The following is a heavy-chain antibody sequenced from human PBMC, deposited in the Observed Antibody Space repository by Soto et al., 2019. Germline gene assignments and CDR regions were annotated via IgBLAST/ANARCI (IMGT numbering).Heavy chain of an antibody. CDR3: ARGYQLLSRYYYYGMDV. V-gene: IGHV3-30-3*01. Sequence: QVQLVESGGGVVQPGRSLRLSCAASGFTFSSYAMHWVRQDPGKGLEWVAVISYDGSNKYYADSVKGRFTISRDNSKNTLYLQMNSLRAEDTAVYYCARGYQLLSRYYYYGMDVWGQGTTVTVSS. CDR2: ISYDGSNK. D-gene: IGHD2-2*01. J-gene: IGHJ6*02. CDR1: GFTFSSYA.